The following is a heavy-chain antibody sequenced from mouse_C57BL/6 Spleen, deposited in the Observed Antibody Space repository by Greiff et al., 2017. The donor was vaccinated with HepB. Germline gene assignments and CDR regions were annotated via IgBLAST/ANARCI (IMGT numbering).Heavy chain of an antibody. J-gene: IGHJ3*01. V-gene: IGHV1-82*01. Sequence: QVQLQQSGPELVKPGASVKISCKASGYAFSSSWMNWVKQRPGKGLEWIGRIYPGDGDTNYNGKFKGKATLTADKSSSTAYMQLSSRTSEDSAVYFCARGDYSNYPWFAYWGQGTLVTVSA. CDR1: GYAFSSSW. D-gene: IGHD2-5*01. CDR2: IYPGDGDT. CDR3: ARGDYSNYPWFAY.